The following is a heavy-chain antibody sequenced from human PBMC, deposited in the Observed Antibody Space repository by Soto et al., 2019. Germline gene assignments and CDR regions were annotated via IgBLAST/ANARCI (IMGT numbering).Heavy chain of an antibody. V-gene: IGHV4-30-4*01. CDR3: AREGGWELRTSFDY. Sequence: QVQLQESGPGLVKPSQTLSLTCTVSGGSISSGDYYWSWIRQPPVKGLEWIGYIYYSGSTYYNPCLKRRVTLSVDTSKNQFSLKLSSVTAADTAVYYCAREGGWELRTSFDYWGQGTLVTVSS. D-gene: IGHD1-26*01. J-gene: IGHJ4*02. CDR2: IYYSGST. CDR1: GGSISSGDYY.